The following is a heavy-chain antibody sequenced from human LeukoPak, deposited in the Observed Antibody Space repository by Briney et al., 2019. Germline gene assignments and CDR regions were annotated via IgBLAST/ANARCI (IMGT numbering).Heavy chain of an antibody. V-gene: IGHV3-7*01. D-gene: IGHD4-23*01. CDR2: IKEDGRQT. Sequence: GGSLGLSCVGSGSTFNGHWLTWVRQAPGRGLEWVASIKEDGRQTHYVDSVKGRFIISRDNSKKSLYLQMNSLRIEDTAVYYCAREWYDYGGDSEGYWGQGTLVTVCS. CDR3: AREWYDYGGDSEGY. J-gene: IGHJ4*02. CDR1: GSTFNGHW.